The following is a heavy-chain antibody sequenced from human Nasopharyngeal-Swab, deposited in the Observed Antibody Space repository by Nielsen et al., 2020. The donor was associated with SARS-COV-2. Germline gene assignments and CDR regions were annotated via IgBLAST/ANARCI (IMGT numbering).Heavy chain of an antibody. CDR1: GFTFSSYS. CDR2: ISSSSSTI. J-gene: IGHJ4*02. CDR3: ARDPFPYYYDSSGSFDY. V-gene: IGHV3-48*04. Sequence: GESLKISCAASGFTFSSYSMNWVRQAPGKGQEWVSYISSSSSTIYYADSVKGRFTISRDNAKNSLYLQMNSLRAEDTAVYYCARDPFPYYYDSSGSFDYWGQGTLVTVSS. D-gene: IGHD3-22*01.